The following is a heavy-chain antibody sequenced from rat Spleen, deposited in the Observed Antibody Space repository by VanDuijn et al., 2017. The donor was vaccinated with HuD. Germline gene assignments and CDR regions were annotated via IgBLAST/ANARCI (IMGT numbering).Heavy chain of an antibody. V-gene: IGHV5-31*01. Sequence: EVQLVESGGGLVQPGRSLKLSCVASGFTFNNYWMTWIRQAPGKGLEWVASITNTGGSTYYPDSVKGRFTISRDNAKSTLYLQMNSLRSEDTATYYCTRGDVYYGWAYVMDAWGQGASVTVSS. CDR2: ITNTGGST. J-gene: IGHJ4*01. D-gene: IGHD1-6*01. CDR1: GFTFNNYW. CDR3: TRGDVYYGWAYVMDA.